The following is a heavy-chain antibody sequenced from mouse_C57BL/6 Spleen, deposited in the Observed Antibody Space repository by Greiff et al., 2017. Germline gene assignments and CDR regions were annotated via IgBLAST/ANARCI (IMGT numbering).Heavy chain of an antibody. Sequence: EVKLVESGPGLVKPSQSLSLTCSVTGYSITSGYYWNWIRQFPGNKLEWMGYISYDGSNNYNPSLKNRISITRDTSKNQFFLKLNSVTTEDTATYYCARDWSTTVVAPAYWGQGTLVTVSA. D-gene: IGHD1-1*01. CDR1: GYSITSGYY. CDR2: ISYDGSN. V-gene: IGHV3-6*01. CDR3: ARDWSTTVVAPAY. J-gene: IGHJ3*01.